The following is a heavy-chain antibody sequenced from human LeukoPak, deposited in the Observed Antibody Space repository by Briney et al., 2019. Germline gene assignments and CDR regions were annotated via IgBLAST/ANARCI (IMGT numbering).Heavy chain of an antibody. CDR1: GGSFSGYY. Sequence: PSETLSLTCAVYGGSFSGYYWSWIRQPPGKGLEWTGEINHSGSTNYNPSLKSRVTISVDTSKNQFSLKLSSVTAADTAVYYCARGYSYGYRVPNWFDPWGQGTLVTVSS. CDR3: ARGYSYGYRVPNWFDP. D-gene: IGHD5-18*01. V-gene: IGHV4-34*01. J-gene: IGHJ5*02. CDR2: INHSGST.